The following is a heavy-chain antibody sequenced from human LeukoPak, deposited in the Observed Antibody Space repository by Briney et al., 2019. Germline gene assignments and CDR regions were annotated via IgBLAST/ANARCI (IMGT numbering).Heavy chain of an antibody. D-gene: IGHD3-10*01. J-gene: IGHJ4*02. CDR1: GFTFSSYA. CDR2: TSITGGST. Sequence: QPRGSLRLSCAASGFTFSSYAMSRVRQAPGKGLEWVSATSITGGSTYYADSVKGRFTISRDNSKNTLYLQMNSLRAEDTAVYYCAKDLSWFGELFVRDFAYWGRGTLVTVSS. V-gene: IGHV3-23*01. CDR3: AKDLSWFGELFVRDFAY.